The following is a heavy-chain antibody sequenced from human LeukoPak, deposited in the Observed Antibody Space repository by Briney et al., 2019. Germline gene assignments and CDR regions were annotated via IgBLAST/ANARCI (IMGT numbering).Heavy chain of an antibody. J-gene: IGHJ4*02. V-gene: IGHV3-23*01. CDR3: AKVWVAGAATPSFDF. CDR1: GFTFDSYA. D-gene: IGHD2-15*01. Sequence: GGSLRLSCAASGFTFDSYAMSWVRLTPGKGLEWVSTISGSGGSTYYANSVKGRFTISRDNSKNTLYLQMNSLRAEDTAVYYCAKVWVAGAATPSFDFWGQGTLVTLSS. CDR2: ISGSGGST.